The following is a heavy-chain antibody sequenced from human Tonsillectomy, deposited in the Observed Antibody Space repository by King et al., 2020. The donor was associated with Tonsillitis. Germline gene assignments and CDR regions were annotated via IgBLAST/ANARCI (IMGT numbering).Heavy chain of an antibody. D-gene: IGHD5-12*01. V-gene: IGHV4-39*07. J-gene: IGHJ4*02. CDR2: IYYSGST. Sequence: QLQESGPGLVKPSETLSLTCTVSGGSISSSSYYWGWIRQPPGKGLEWIGSIYYSGSTYYNPSLKSRLTISVDTSKNQFSLKLSSVTAADTVVYYCARRNIVPSSLGFDYWGQGTLVTVSS. CDR3: ARRNIVPSSLGFDY. CDR1: GGSISSSSYY.